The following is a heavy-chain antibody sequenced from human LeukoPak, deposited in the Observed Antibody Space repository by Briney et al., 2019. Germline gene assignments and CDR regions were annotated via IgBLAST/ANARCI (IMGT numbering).Heavy chain of an antibody. CDR1: GGSISSSSYY. Sequence: SETLSLTCTVSGGSISSSSYYWGWIRQPPGKGLEWIGSIYYSGSTYYNPSLKSRVTISVDTSKNQFSLKLSSVTAADTAVYYCANSYDGKVVPFDCWGQGSLVTVSS. D-gene: IGHD4-23*01. CDR2: IYYSGST. CDR3: ANSYDGKVVPFDC. V-gene: IGHV4-39*01. J-gene: IGHJ4*02.